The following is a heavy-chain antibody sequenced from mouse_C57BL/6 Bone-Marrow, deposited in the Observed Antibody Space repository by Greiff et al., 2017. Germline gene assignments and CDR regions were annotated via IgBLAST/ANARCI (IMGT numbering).Heavy chain of an antibody. V-gene: IGHV14-3*01. D-gene: IGHD2-4*01. J-gene: IGHJ2*01. CDR1: GFNSKNTY. CDR3: ARRHYDYGYYFHY. Sequence: VQLQQSVAELVRPGASVKLSCTASGFNSKNTYMHWVKQRPEQGLEGIGRIDPANGNTKYAPKFQGKATITADTSSNTAYLQLSSLTSEDTAIYYCARRHYDYGYYFHYWGQGTTLTVSS. CDR2: IDPANGNT.